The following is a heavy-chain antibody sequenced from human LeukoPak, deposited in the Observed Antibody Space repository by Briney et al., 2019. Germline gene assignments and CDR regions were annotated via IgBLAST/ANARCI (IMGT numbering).Heavy chain of an antibody. CDR2: IYPGDSDT. V-gene: IGHV5-51*01. CDR3: ARWIPGIAVAASRKDAFDI. CDR1: GYSFTSYW. D-gene: IGHD6-19*01. J-gene: IGHJ3*02. Sequence: GESLKISCKGSGYSFTSYWIGWVRPMPGKGLEWMGIIYPGDSDTRYSPSFQGQVTISADKSISTAYLQWSSLKASDTAMYYCARWIPGIAVAASRKDAFDIWGQGTMVTVSS.